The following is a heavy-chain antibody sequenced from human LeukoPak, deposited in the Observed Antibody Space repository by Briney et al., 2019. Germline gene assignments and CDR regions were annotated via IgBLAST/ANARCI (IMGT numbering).Heavy chain of an antibody. CDR1: GYSISSGYF. J-gene: IGHJ5*02. CDR2: FYHSGIT. D-gene: IGHD1-26*01. V-gene: IGHV4-38-2*02. CDR3: ARERTLIVGARYWFDP. Sequence: SETLSLTCTVSGYSISSGYFWGWIRQPPGKGLEWIGSFYHSGITYYNPSLKSRVTISEDTSKNQFSLKLSSVTAADTAVYYCARERTLIVGARYWFDPWGQGTLVTVSS.